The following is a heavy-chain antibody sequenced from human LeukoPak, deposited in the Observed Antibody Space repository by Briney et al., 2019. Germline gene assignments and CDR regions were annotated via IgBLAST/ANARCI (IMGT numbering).Heavy chain of an antibody. CDR2: TKANTGNT. D-gene: IGHD1-7*01. J-gene: IGHJ4*02. V-gene: IGHV1-18*01. CDR3: ARDSNYAPDY. Sequence: GASVKVSCKASGYPFTSYGISCVRQAPGQALEWMGWTKANTGNTKYGQKFQGRVTMTTDTSTSTAYMELRSLRSDDTAVYYCARDSNYAPDYWGQGTLVTVSS. CDR1: GYPFTSYG.